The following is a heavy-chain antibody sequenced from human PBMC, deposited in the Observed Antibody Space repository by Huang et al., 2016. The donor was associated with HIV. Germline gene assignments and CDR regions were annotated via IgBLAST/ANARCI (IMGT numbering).Heavy chain of an antibody. V-gene: IGHV3-30-3*01. Sequence: QVQLVESGGGVVQPGRSLRLSCAASGFTFSNYAMHWVRQGPGKGVEWGAVISYDGSNKYYTDSVKGRFTISRDNSKNALYLQMNSLRAEDTAVYYCARRAVAGIYYYYYMDVWGKGTTVTVSS. J-gene: IGHJ6*03. CDR2: ISYDGSNK. D-gene: IGHD6-19*01. CDR3: ARRAVAGIYYYYYMDV. CDR1: GFTFSNYA.